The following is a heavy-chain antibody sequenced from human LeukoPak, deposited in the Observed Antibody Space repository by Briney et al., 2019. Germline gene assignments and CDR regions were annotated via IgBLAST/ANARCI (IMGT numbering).Heavy chain of an antibody. CDR2: INHSGST. CDR3: ARVSDYYGSGSYPNWFDP. CDR1: GGPFSGYY. V-gene: IGHV4-34*01. J-gene: IGHJ5*02. D-gene: IGHD3-10*01. Sequence: PSETLSLTCAVYGGPFSGYYWSWIRQPPGKGLEWIGEINHSGSTNYNPSLKCGVTISVDTSKNQFSLKLRSVTAADTAVYYCARVSDYYGSGSYPNWFDPWGQGTLVTVSS.